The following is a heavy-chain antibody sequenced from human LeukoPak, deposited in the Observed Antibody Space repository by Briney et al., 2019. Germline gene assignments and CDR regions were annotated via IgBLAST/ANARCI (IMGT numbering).Heavy chain of an antibody. V-gene: IGHV1-69*13. Sequence: SVKVSCKASGGTFSSYAISWVRQAPGQGLEWMGGIIPIFGTANYAQKFQGRVTITADESTSTAYMELSSLRSEDTAVYYCARVPLTLDEYGDYALKPPPLKNYYYYGMDVWGQGTTVTVSS. CDR2: IIPIFGTA. J-gene: IGHJ6*02. D-gene: IGHD4-17*01. CDR3: ARVPLTLDEYGDYALKPPPLKNYYYYGMDV. CDR1: GGTFSSYA.